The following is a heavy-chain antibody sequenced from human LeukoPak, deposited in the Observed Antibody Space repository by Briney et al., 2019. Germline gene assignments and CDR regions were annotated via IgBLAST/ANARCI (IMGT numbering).Heavy chain of an antibody. CDR3: ATDGALGGLHTYYFDY. CDR1: GYTLTELS. Sequence: ASVKVSCKVSGYTLTELSMHWVRQAPGKGLEWMGGFDPEDGETIYAQKFQGRVTMTEDTSTDTAYMELSRLRSEDTAVYYCATDGALGGLHTYYFDYWGQGTLVTVSS. J-gene: IGHJ4*02. CDR2: FDPEDGET. D-gene: IGHD5-24*01. V-gene: IGHV1-24*01.